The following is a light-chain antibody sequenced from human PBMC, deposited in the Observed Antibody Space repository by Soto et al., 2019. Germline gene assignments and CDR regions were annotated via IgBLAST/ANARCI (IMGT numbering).Light chain of an antibody. J-gene: IGKJ1*01. CDR1: QSVTSS. Sequence: EIVLTQSPATLSLSPGDRATLSCRASQSVTSSLAWFQQKPGQAPRLLIYDVSRRATAIPARFSGSGSGTDFTLTISSLEPDDFATYYCQQYNSYSFGQGTKVDIK. V-gene: IGKV3-11*01. CDR3: QQYNSYS. CDR2: DVS.